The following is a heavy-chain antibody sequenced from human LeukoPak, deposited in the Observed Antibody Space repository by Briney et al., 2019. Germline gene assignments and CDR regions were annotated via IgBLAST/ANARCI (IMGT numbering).Heavy chain of an antibody. Sequence: TSETLSLTCAVYGGSFSGYYWSWIRQPPGKGLEWIGEINHSGSTNYNPSLKSRVTISVDTSKNQFSLKLSSVTAADTAVYYCAMGRRWGFGTSYYFDYWGQGTLVTVSS. CDR2: INHSGST. J-gene: IGHJ4*02. D-gene: IGHD2-21*01. CDR3: AMGRRWGFGTSYYFDY. CDR1: GGSFSGYY. V-gene: IGHV4-34*01.